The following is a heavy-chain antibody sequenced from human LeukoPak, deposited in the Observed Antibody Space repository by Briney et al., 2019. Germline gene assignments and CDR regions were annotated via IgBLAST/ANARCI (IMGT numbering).Heavy chain of an antibody. D-gene: IGHD7-27*01. Sequence: PSETLSLTCTVSGGSISSYYWSWIQQPPGRGLEWIGYIYYSGSTNYNPSLKSRVTISVDTSKNQFSLKLSSVTAADTAVYYCARDDGTGGFDYWGQGTLVTVSS. CDR1: GGSISSYY. CDR2: IYYSGST. V-gene: IGHV4-59*01. CDR3: ARDDGTGGFDY. J-gene: IGHJ4*02.